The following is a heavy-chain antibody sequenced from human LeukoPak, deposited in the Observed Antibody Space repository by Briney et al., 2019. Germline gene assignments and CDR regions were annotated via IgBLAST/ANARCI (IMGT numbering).Heavy chain of an antibody. CDR1: GGTFSSYA. V-gene: IGHV1-69*05. D-gene: IGHD6-6*01. CDR3: ASEKCSSSSHWFDP. CDR2: IIPIFGTA. J-gene: IGHJ5*02. Sequence: SVKVSCKASGGTFSSYAISWVRQAPGQGLEWMGGIIPIFGTANYAQKFQGRVTITTDESTSTAYMELSSLRSEDTAVYYCASEKCSSSSHWFDPWGQGTLVTVSS.